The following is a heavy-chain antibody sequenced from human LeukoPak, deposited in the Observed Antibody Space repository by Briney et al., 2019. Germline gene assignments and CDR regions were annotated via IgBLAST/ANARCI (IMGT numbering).Heavy chain of an antibody. CDR3: ARDTADTAIVSFDY. Sequence: ASVKVSCKASGYTFTGYYMHWVRQAPGQGLEWMGWISAYNGNTNYAQKLQGRVTVTTDTSTSTAYMELRSLRSDDTAVYYCARDTADTAIVSFDYWGQGTLVTVSS. CDR2: ISAYNGNT. J-gene: IGHJ4*02. D-gene: IGHD5-18*01. V-gene: IGHV1-18*04. CDR1: GYTFTGYY.